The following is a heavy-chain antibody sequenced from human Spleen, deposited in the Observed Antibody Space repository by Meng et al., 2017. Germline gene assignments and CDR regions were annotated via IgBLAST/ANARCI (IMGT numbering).Heavy chain of an antibody. J-gene: IGHJ4*02. CDR3: ARGYSSGWYADY. Sequence: VKLVESGGGLVKPGGSLRLSRAASGFSFGSGGMYWVRQAPGKGLGWVSVIYSGGGTHYADSVKGRSTISRDNSRNTLYLQVNSLRAGDTAVYYCARGYSSGWYADYWGQGTLVTVSS. CDR1: GFSFGSGG. D-gene: IGHD6-19*01. CDR2: IYSGGGT. V-gene: IGHV3-66*01.